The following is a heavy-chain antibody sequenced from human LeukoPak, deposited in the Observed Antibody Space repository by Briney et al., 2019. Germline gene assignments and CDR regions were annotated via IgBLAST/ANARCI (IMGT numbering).Heavy chain of an antibody. D-gene: IGHD2-2*02. CDR2: INHSGST. V-gene: IGHV4-34*01. CDR3: ARGNYTVRILDY. CDR1: GGSFSGYY. Sequence: PETLSLTCAVYGGSFSGYYWSWIRQPPGKGLEWIGEINHSGSTNYNPSLKSRVTISVDTSKNQFSLKLSSVTAADTAVYYCARGNYTVRILDYWGQGTLVTVSS. J-gene: IGHJ4*02.